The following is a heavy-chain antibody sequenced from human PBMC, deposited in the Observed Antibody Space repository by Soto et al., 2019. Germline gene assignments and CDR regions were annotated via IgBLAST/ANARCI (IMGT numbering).Heavy chain of an antibody. CDR3: ARGARRTRYYYYYYYMDV. J-gene: IGHJ6*03. CDR2: IHPGDSDT. CDR1: GYSFTSYW. D-gene: IGHD2-2*01. V-gene: IGHV5-51*01. Sequence: GESLKISCKGSGYSFTSYWIGWVRQMPGKGLEWMGIIHPGDSDTRYSPSFQGQVTISADKSISTAYLQWSSLKASDTAMYYCARGARRTRYYYYYYYMDVWGKGTTVTVSS.